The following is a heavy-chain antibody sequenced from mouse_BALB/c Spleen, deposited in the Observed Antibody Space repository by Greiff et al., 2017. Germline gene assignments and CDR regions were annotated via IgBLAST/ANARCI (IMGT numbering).Heavy chain of an antibody. CDR1: GFNIKDTY. D-gene: IGHD2-1*01. J-gene: IGHJ4*01. V-gene: IGHV14-3*02. Sequence: EVKVEESGAELVKPGASVKLSCTASGFNIKDTYMHWVKQRPEQGLEWIGRIDPANGNTKYDPKFQGKATITADTSSNTAYLQLSSLTSEDTAVYYCARDGNYFYYAMDYWGQGTSVTVSS. CDR3: ARDGNYFYYAMDY. CDR2: IDPANGNT.